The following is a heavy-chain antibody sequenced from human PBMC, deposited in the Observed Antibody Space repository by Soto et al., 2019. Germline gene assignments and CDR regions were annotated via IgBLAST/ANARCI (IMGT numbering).Heavy chain of an antibody. J-gene: IGHJ4*02. V-gene: IGHV1-58*01. D-gene: IGHD5-12*01. CDR1: GFTFTSSA. CDR2: IVVGSGNT. CDR3: AAEALRDGYNLGDY. Sequence: QMQLVQSGPEVKKPGTSVKVSCKASGFTFTSSAVQWVRQARGQRLEWIGWIVVGSGNTNYAQKFQERVTITRDMXXSTAYMELSSLRSEDTAVYYCAAEALRDGYNLGDYWGQGTLVTVSS.